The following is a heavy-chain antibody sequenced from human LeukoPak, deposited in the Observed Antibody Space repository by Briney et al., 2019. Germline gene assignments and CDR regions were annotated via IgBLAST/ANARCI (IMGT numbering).Heavy chain of an antibody. J-gene: IGHJ4*02. Sequence: GRSLRLSCAASGFTFSSYAMHWVRQAPGKGLEWVAVISYDGSNKYYADSVKGRFTISRDNSESTLYLQMNSLRAEDTAVYYCALNSGYDYGGNYWGQGTLVTVSS. CDR3: ALNSGYDYGGNY. CDR2: ISYDGSNK. V-gene: IGHV3-30-3*01. CDR1: GFTFSSYA. D-gene: IGHD5-12*01.